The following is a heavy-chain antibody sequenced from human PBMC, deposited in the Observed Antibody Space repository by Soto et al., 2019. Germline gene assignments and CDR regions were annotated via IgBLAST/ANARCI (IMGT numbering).Heavy chain of an antibody. D-gene: IGHD6-6*01. J-gene: IGHJ6*03. Sequence: SETLSLTCTVSGGSISSYYWSWIRQPPGKGLEWIGYIYYSGSTNYNPSLKSRVTISVDTSKNQFSLKLSSVTAADTAVYYCARGYPYSSSDYYYYYMDVWGKGTTVTVSS. CDR1: GGSISSYY. CDR2: IYYSGST. V-gene: IGHV4-59*01. CDR3: ARGYPYSSSDYYYYYMDV.